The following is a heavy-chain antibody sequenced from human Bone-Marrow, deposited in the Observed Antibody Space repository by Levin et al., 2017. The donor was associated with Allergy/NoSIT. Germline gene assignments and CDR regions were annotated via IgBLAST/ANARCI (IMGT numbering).Heavy chain of an antibody. J-gene: IGHJ4*02. CDR3: ARSTLSSGSSCFDY. CDR2: INPNSGGT. D-gene: IGHD6-19*01. V-gene: IGHV1-2*04. Sequence: GESLKISCKASGYTFTGYYMHWVRQAPGQGLEWMGWINPNSGGTNYAQKFQGWVTMTRDTSISTAYMELSRLRSDDTAVYYCARSTLSSGSSCFDYWGQGTLVTVSS. CDR1: GYTFTGYY.